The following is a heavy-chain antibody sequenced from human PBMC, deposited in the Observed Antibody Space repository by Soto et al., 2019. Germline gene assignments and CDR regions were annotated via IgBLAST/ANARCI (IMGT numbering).Heavy chain of an antibody. V-gene: IGHV5-51*01. D-gene: IGHD6-13*01. J-gene: IGHJ3*02. Sequence: PXESVKISCTGSGYSFTSYWIGWVRQMPGKGLEWMGIIYPGDSDTRYSPSFQGQVTISADKSISTAYLQWSSLKASDTAMYYCATDSSSWYRAAFDIWGQGTMVTVSS. CDR3: ATDSSSWYRAAFDI. CDR2: IYPGDSDT. CDR1: GYSFTSYW.